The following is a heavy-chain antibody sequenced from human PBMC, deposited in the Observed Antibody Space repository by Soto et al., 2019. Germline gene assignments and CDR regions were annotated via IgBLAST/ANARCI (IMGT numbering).Heavy chain of an antibody. CDR3: ARGSFLRYYYDSSGYFPNYFDY. CDR2: ISYDGSNK. V-gene: IGHV3-30-3*01. CDR1: GFTFSSYA. Sequence: SLRLSCAASGFTFSSYAMHWVRQAPGKGLEWVAVISYDGSNKYYADSVKGRFTISRDNSKNTLYLQMNSLRAEDTAVYYCARGSFLRYYYDSSGYFPNYFDYWGQGTLVTVS. D-gene: IGHD3-22*01. J-gene: IGHJ4*02.